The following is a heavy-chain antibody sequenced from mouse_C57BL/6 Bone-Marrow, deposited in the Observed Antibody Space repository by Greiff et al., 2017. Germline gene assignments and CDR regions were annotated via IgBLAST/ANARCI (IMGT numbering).Heavy chain of an antibody. J-gene: IGHJ3*01. CDR1: GFTFSSSG. V-gene: IGHV5-6*01. Sequence: EVKLMESGGDLVKPGGSLPLSCAASGFTFSSSGMSWVRQPPDKRLEWVANISSGGSYTYYPDSVKGRFTISRDTAKNTLYLQMSSLKSEDTAMYYCSRPLGAWFADWGQGTLVTVSA. CDR2: ISSGGSYT. CDR3: SRPLGAWFAD.